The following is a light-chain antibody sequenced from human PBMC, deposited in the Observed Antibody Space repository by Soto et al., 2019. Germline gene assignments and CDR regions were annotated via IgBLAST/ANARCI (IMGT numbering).Light chain of an antibody. Sequence: EIVLTQSPGTLSLSPGERATLSCRASQSVRSNFLAWYQQKSGQAPRLLISATSNRAPGIPDRFIGSGSGTDFTLTISRLETDDFAVYYCLQSGASPYTFGQGTKLEIK. V-gene: IGKV3-20*01. J-gene: IGKJ2*01. CDR2: ATS. CDR1: QSVRSNF. CDR3: LQSGASPYT.